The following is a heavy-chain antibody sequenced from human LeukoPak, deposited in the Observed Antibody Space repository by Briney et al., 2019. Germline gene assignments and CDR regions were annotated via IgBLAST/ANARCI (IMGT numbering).Heavy chain of an antibody. J-gene: IGHJ4*02. CDR2: IRYDGSNK. CDR3: AKDQGLVGELFQFDY. Sequence: GGSLRLSCAASGFTFSSYGMHWVRQAPGKGLEWVAFIRYDGSNKYYADSVKGRFTISRDNSKNTLYLQMNSLRAEDTAVYYCAKDQGLVGELFQFDYWGQGTLVTVSS. D-gene: IGHD3-10*01. V-gene: IGHV3-30*02. CDR1: GFTFSSYG.